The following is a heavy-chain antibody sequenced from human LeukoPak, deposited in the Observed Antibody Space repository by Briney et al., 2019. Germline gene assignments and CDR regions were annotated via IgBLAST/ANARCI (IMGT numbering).Heavy chain of an antibody. J-gene: IGHJ4*02. CDR1: GFTFSSYW. D-gene: IGHD5-12*01. Sequence: GGSLRLSCAASGFTFSSYWMGWVRQAPGKGLEWVANIRQDGSEKYYVDSVKGRFTISRDNSKNTLYLQMNSLRAEDTAVYYCARESGSGYDPDPFDYWGQGTLVTVSS. CDR2: IRQDGSEK. CDR3: ARESGSGYDPDPFDY. V-gene: IGHV3-7*03.